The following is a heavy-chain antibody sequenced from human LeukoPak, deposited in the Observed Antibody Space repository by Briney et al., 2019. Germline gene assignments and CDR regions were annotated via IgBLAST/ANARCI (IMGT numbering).Heavy chain of an antibody. V-gene: IGHV4-59*08. CDR2: IYYSVST. CDR3: AGRQDYYDSSDYYDLHFQH. CDR1: GGSIISYF. D-gene: IGHD3-22*01. J-gene: IGHJ1*01. Sequence: SGTLSRTCAVSGGSIISYFWSWIRQPPGKGLECMGYIYYSVSTNYNPSLKSRVTISVDTSKNKSSLKLSSVTADETAVYSCAGRQDYYDSSDYYDLHFQHWGQGTLVTVSS.